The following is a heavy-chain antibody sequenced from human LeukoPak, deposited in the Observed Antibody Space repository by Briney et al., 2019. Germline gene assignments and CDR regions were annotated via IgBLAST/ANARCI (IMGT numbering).Heavy chain of an antibody. Sequence: GGSLRLSCAASGFTVSSNYTNWVRQAPGKGLEWVSVIYGGGNIYYADSVKGRFTISRDISKNTLYLQMNSLRAEDTAVYYCARGAGYNYPYYFDYWGQGTLVTVSS. CDR1: GFTVSSNY. CDR3: ARGAGYNYPYYFDY. CDR2: IYGGGNI. J-gene: IGHJ4*02. V-gene: IGHV3-53*01. D-gene: IGHD5-24*01.